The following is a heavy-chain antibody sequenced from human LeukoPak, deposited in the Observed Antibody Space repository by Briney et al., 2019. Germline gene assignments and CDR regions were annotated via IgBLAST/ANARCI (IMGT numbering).Heavy chain of an antibody. CDR2: IDPSDSYT. Sequence: GESLRISCKGSGYSFPSYWITWVRQMPGKGLEWMGSIDPSDSYTNYSPSFQGHVTISADKSISTAYLQWSSLMASDTAMYYCARTYYDILTGYSLSDYWGQGTLVTVCS. J-gene: IGHJ4*02. CDR1: GYSFPSYW. D-gene: IGHD3-9*01. V-gene: IGHV5-10-1*01. CDR3: ARTYYDILTGYSLSDY.